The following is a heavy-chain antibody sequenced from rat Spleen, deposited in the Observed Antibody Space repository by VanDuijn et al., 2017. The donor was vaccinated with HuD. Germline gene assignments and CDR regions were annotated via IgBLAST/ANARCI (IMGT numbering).Heavy chain of an antibody. D-gene: IGHD4-3*01. CDR1: GFTFSDHY. CDR3: VRQDTSGYSNWFAY. V-gene: IGHV5S23*01. CDR2: IPNAGGGLT. Sequence: EVQLVESGGGLVQPGTSLKLSCAASGFTFSDHYMAWVRQAPAKGLEWVTSIPNAGGGLTFYRDSVKGRFTISRDDAKNTLYLQMDSLRSEDTATYYCVRQDTSGYSNWFAYWGQGTLVTVSS. J-gene: IGHJ3*01.